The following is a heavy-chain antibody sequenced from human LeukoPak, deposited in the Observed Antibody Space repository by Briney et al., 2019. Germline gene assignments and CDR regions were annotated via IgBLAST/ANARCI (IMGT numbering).Heavy chain of an antibody. V-gene: IGHV1-69*05. Sequence: ASVKVSCKASGGTLSSYAISWVRQAPGRGLEWMGGIIPIFGTANYAQKFQGRVTITTDESTSTAYMELSSLRSEDTAVYYCARVGSGSYDYWGQGTLVTVSS. CDR2: IIPIFGTA. D-gene: IGHD1-26*01. J-gene: IGHJ4*02. CDR1: GGTLSSYA. CDR3: ARVGSGSYDY.